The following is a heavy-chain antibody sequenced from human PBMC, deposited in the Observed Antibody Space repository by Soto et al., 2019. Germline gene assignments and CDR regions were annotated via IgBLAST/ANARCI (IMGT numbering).Heavy chain of an antibody. Sequence: QVQLVESGGGVVQPGRSLRLSCAASGFTFSSYGMHWVRQAPGKGLEWVAVIWYDGSNKYYADSVKGRFTISRDNSKNTLYLQMNSLRAEDTAVYYCARDGKFGGINLIDYWGQGTLVTVSS. CDR2: IWYDGSNK. CDR3: ARDGKFGGINLIDY. CDR1: GFTFSSYG. V-gene: IGHV3-33*01. J-gene: IGHJ4*02. D-gene: IGHD1-26*01.